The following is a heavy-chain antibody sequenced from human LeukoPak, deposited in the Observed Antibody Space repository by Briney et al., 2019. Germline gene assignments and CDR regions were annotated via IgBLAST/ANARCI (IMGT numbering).Heavy chain of an antibody. D-gene: IGHD3-10*02. CDR2: ISASGRSI. CDR1: GFTFSSNY. Sequence: GGSLRLSCAASGFTFSSNYMNWGRQAPGKGLEWVSSISASGRSIYYADSVKGRFTTSRDNAKNSLYLQKNSLRAEDTAVYYCATMSGFDYWGQGTLVTVSS. J-gene: IGHJ4*01. CDR3: ATMSGFDY. V-gene: IGHV3-21*01.